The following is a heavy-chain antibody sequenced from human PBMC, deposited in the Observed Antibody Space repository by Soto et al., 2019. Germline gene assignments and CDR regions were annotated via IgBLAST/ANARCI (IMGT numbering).Heavy chain of an antibody. V-gene: IGHV1-69*13. Sequence: SVKVSCKASGGTFSSYAISWVRQAPGQGLEWMGGIIPIFGTANYAQKFQGRVTITADESTSTAYMELSSLRSEDTAVYYCAIRVALALYYHYGMDVWGQGTTVTVSS. D-gene: IGHD3-3*01. J-gene: IGHJ6*02. CDR3: AIRVALALYYHYGMDV. CDR1: GGTFSSYA. CDR2: IIPIFGTA.